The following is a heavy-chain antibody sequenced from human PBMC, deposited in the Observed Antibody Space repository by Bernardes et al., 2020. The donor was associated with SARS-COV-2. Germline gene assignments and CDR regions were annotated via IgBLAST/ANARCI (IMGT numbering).Heavy chain of an antibody. CDR1: GYTLTELS. V-gene: IGHV1-24*01. Sequence: ASVKVSCKVSGYTLTELSMHWVRQAPGNGLEWMGGFDPEDGETIYAQKFQGRVTMTEDTSTDTAYMELSSLRSEDTAVYYCATVPPFISGWYLSVHPNWFDPWGQGTLVTVSS. J-gene: IGHJ5*02. D-gene: IGHD6-19*01. CDR3: ATVPPFISGWYLSVHPNWFDP. CDR2: FDPEDGET.